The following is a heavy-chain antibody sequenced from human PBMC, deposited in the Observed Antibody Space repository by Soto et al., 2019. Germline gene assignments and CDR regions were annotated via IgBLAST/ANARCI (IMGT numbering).Heavy chain of an antibody. D-gene: IGHD4-17*01. CDR2: INAGYGNT. J-gene: IGHJ5*02. Sequence: QVQLVQSGAEVKKPGASVKVSCKASGYTFTNYAIHWVRQAPGQRLEWMGWINAGYGNTKYSQKFQGRVTITRDTSESTAYMELSRLRSEDTAVYYCARGLPPFDPWGQGTLVTVSS. CDR3: ARGLPPFDP. CDR1: GYTFTNYA. V-gene: IGHV1-3*01.